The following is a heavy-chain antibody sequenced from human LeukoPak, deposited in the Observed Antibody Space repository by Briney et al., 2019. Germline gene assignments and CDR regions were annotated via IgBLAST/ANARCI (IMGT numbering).Heavy chain of an antibody. CDR2: INHSGST. CDR3: ARRGSIAVAGAPVY. Sequence: PSETLSLTCAVYGGSFRGYYWSWIRQPPGKGLEWIGEINHSGSTNYNPSLKSRVTISVDTSKNQFSLKLSSVTAADTAVYYCARRGSIAVAGAPVYWGQGTLVTVSS. J-gene: IGHJ4*02. V-gene: IGHV4-34*01. CDR1: GGSFRGYY. D-gene: IGHD6-19*01.